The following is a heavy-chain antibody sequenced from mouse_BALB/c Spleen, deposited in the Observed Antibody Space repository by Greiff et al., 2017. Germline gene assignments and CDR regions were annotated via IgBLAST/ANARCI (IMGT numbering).Heavy chain of an antibody. CDR3: ARGGERLYYAMDY. V-gene: IGHV5-9*03. J-gene: IGHJ4*01. CDR2: ISSGGGNT. Sequence: DVMLVESGGGLVKPGGSLKLSCAASGFTFSSYTMSWVRQTPEKRLEWVATISSGGGNTYYPDSVKGRFTISRDNAKNNLYLQMSSLRSEDTALYYCARGGERLYYAMDYWGQGTSVTVSS. CDR1: GFTFSSYT.